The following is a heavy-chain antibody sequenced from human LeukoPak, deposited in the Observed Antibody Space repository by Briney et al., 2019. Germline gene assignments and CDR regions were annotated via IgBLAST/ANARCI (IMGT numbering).Heavy chain of an antibody. CDR2: IYYSGST. CDR3: ARETINYFDY. V-gene: IGHV4-39*07. D-gene: IGHD4/OR15-4a*01. J-gene: IGHJ4*02. CDR1: GGSISSSSYY. Sequence: SETLSLTCTASGGSISSSSYYWGWIRQPPGKGLEWIGSIYYSGSTYYNPSLKSRVTISVDTSKNQFSLKLSSVTAADTAVYFCARETINYFDYWGQGTLVTVSS.